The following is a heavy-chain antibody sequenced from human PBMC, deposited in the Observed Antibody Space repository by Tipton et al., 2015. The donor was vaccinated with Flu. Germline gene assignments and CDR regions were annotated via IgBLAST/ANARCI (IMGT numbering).Heavy chain of an antibody. Sequence: QVQLVQSGAEVKKPGASVKVSCKASGYTFTSYNIHWVRQAPGQGLEWMGIIYPAGGGVSYAQKFQGRVIMTRDKSTATIYMGLSSLRSEDTAVYYCARDSDYGSGSYWIDYWGQGTLVIVSS. CDR2: IYPAGGGV. D-gene: IGHD3-10*01. CDR1: GYTFTSYN. J-gene: IGHJ4*02. CDR3: ARDSDYGSGSYWIDY. V-gene: IGHV1-46*01.